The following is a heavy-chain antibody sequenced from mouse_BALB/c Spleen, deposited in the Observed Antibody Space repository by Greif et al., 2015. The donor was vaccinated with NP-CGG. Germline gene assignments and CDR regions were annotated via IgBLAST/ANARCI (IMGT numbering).Heavy chain of an antibody. CDR1: GFTFSDYG. D-gene: IGHD1-1*01. V-gene: IGHV5-15*02. Sequence: EVKLMESGGGLVQPGGSRKLSCAASGFTFSDYGMAWVRQAPGKGPEWVAFISNLAYSIYYADTVTGRFTISRENAKNPLYLEMSSLRSEDTAMYYCARDYGSSYWYFDVWGAGTTVTVSS. CDR3: ARDYGSSYWYFDV. J-gene: IGHJ1*01. CDR2: ISNLAYSI.